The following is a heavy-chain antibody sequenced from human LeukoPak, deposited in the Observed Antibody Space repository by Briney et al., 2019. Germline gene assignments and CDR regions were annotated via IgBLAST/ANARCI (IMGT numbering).Heavy chain of an antibody. D-gene: IGHD4-23*01. V-gene: IGHV3-23*01. Sequence: GGSLRLSRAASGFTFSNYAMSWARQAPGEGLEWVSNISGSGGGTYYADYVKGRFTISRDNSKDTLYLQMNSLRAEDTAIYFCAKVRTVVAPVPYPWGQGTLVTVSS. CDR1: GFTFSNYA. J-gene: IGHJ5*02. CDR2: ISGSGGGT. CDR3: AKVRTVVAPVPYP.